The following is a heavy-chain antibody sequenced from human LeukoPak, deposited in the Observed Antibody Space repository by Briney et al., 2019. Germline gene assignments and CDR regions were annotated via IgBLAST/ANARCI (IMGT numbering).Heavy chain of an antibody. D-gene: IGHD3-22*01. CDR1: GFTFSSYA. V-gene: IGHV3-30-3*01. J-gene: IGHJ4*02. Sequence: GGSLRLSCAASGFTFSSYAMHWVRQAPGKGLEWVAVISYDGSNKHYADSVKGRFTISRDNSKNTLYLQMNSLRAEDTAVYYCASDRYSSGYLGYWGQGTLVTVSS. CDR2: ISYDGSNK. CDR3: ASDRYSSGYLGY.